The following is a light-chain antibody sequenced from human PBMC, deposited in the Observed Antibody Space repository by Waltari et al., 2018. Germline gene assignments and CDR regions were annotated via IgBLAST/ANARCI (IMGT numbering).Light chain of an antibody. CDR1: QSISSY. CDR3: QQWHSAPRT. V-gene: IGKV1-39*01. J-gene: IGKJ1*01. Sequence: DIQMTQSPSSLSASVGDRVIITCRASQSISSYLNWYQQIPGKAPKLLIYAASTLHSGVPSWFRGGGSGTAFTFTISSLQPEDSATYDSQQWHSAPRTFDKETKVEIK. CDR2: AAS.